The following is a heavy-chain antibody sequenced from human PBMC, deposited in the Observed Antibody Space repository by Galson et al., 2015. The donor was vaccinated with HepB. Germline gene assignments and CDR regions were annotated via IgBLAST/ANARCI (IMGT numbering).Heavy chain of an antibody. V-gene: IGHV1-18*04. CDR1: GYIFTSYG. CDR3: ARDRVDGDNPNWFDP. J-gene: IGHJ5*02. D-gene: IGHD4-17*01. CDR2: ISAYNGST. Sequence: SVKVSCKASGYIFTSYGINWVRQAPGQGLEWMGWISAYNGSTNYAQKVQGRVTMTTDTSTSTAYMELRSLRSDDTAVYYCARDRVDGDNPNWFDPWGQGTLVTVSS.